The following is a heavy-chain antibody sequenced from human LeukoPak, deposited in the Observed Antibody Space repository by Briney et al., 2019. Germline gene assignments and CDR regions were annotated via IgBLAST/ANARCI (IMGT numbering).Heavy chain of an antibody. V-gene: IGHV4-34*01. J-gene: IGHJ4*02. Sequence: PSETLSLTCAVYGGSFSGYYWSWIRQPPGKGLEWIGEINHSGSTNYNPSLKSRVTISVDTSKNQFSLKLSSVTAADTAVYYCPRRWAFYGGKNLSFDYWGQGTLVTVSS. CDR2: INHSGST. CDR3: PRRWAFYGGKNLSFDY. D-gene: IGHD4-23*01. CDR1: GGSFSGYY.